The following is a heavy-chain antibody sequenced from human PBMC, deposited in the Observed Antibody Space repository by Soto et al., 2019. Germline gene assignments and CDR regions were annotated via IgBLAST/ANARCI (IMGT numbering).Heavy chain of an antibody. J-gene: IGHJ4*02. D-gene: IGHD3-16*01. V-gene: IGHV3-30-3*01. Sequence: QVQLVESGGGVVQPGRSLRLSCAASGFTFSSYAMHWVRRAPGKGLEWMAVMAYDGSNKYYADSVKGRFTISRDNSNNTLYLQINSLRPEHTALYYCARDGGAYWGQGTLVIVSS. CDR2: MAYDGSNK. CDR1: GFTFSSYA. CDR3: ARDGGAY.